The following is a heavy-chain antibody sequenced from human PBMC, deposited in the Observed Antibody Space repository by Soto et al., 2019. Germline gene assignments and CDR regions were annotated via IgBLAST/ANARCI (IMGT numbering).Heavy chain of an antibody. V-gene: IGHV1-69*12. CDR3: ARGVWRTYYYHSSGYDY. CDR1: GGTFSSYA. CDR2: IIPIFGTA. Sequence: QIQLVQSGAEVKKPGSSVKVSCKASGGTFSSYAISWVRQAPGQGLEWMGGIIPIFGTANYAQKFQGRVTITADESTSTAYMELSSLRSEDTAVYYCARGVWRTYYYHSSGYDYWGQGTLVTVSS. D-gene: IGHD3-22*01. J-gene: IGHJ4*02.